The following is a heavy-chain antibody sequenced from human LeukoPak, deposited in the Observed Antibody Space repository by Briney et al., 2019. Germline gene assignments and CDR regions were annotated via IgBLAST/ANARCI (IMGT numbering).Heavy chain of an antibody. CDR3: ARADCSGGSCYSYPAAFDI. J-gene: IGHJ3*02. Sequence: SETLSLTCTVSGGSISSYYWSWIRQPPGKGLEWIGYIYYSGSTNYNPSLKSRVTISVDTSKNQFSLKLSSVTAADTAVYHCARADCSGGSCYSYPAAFDIWGQGTMVTVSS. D-gene: IGHD2-15*01. CDR1: GGSISSYY. CDR2: IYYSGST. V-gene: IGHV4-59*01.